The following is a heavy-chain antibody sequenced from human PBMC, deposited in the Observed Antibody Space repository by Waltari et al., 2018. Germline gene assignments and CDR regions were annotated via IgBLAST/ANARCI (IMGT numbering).Heavy chain of an antibody. Sequence: EVQLVESGGGLVQPGGSLRLSCAASGFTFSSYSMNWVRQAPGKGLEWVSYISSSSSTIYYADSVKGRFTSSRDNAKNSLYLQMNSLRAEDTAVYYCARVGQLNYYYYMDVWGKGTTVTVSS. CDR3: ARVGQLNYYYYMDV. J-gene: IGHJ6*03. V-gene: IGHV3-48*04. CDR2: ISSSSSTI. CDR1: GFTFSSYS. D-gene: IGHD6-6*01.